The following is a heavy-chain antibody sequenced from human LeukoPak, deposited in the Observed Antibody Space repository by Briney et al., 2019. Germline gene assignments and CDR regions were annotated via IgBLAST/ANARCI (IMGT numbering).Heavy chain of an antibody. CDR3: ARGAGYFQE. V-gene: IGHV4-39*07. Sequence: SETLSLTCTVSGGSISDISYYWGWIRQPPGKDLEWIGGIHYSGSTSYKASLKSRVTISVDTSKNQFSVRLSSVTAADTAVYYCARGAGYFQEWGQGTLVTVSS. CDR1: GGSISDISYY. CDR2: IHYSGST. J-gene: IGHJ1*01.